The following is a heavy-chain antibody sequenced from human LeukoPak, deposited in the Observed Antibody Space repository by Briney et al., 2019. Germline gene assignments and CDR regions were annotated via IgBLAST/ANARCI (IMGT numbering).Heavy chain of an antibody. Sequence: GASVKVSCKASGYTFTGYYMHWVRQAPGQGLEWMGWINPNSGGTNYAQKFQGRVTMTRDTSISTAYMELSRLRSDDTAVYYRARDRYFDWLLRPYYYYYGMDVWGQGTTVTVSS. D-gene: IGHD3-9*01. CDR3: ARDRYFDWLLRPYYYYYGMDV. CDR2: INPNSGGT. CDR1: GYTFTGYY. V-gene: IGHV1-2*02. J-gene: IGHJ6*02.